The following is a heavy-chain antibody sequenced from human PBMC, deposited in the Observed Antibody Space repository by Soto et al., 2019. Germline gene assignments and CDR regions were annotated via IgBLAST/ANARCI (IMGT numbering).Heavy chain of an antibody. CDR1: GFTVSSNY. CDR3: AKDGPLYDFWSGYPDPLNWFDP. D-gene: IGHD3-3*01. CDR2: IYSGGST. V-gene: IGHV3-53*05. J-gene: IGHJ5*02. Sequence: PGGSLRLSCAASGFTVSSNYMSWVRQAPGKGLEWVSVIYSGGSTYYADSVKGRFTISRDNSKNTLYLQMNSLRAEDTAVYYCAKDGPLYDFWSGYPDPLNWFDPWGQGTLVTVSS.